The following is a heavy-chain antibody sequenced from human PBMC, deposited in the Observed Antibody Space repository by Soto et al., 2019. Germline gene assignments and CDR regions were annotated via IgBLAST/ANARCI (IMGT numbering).Heavy chain of an antibody. V-gene: IGHV3-53*01. Sequence: GGSLRLSCAASGFIVSSNDMSWVRQAPGKGLEWVSVIYSGGNTYYADSVKGRFTISRDNSKNTLYLQMNSLRADDTGVYYCARAYNYVPSWFDPWGQGTLVTVSS. CDR2: IYSGGNT. CDR3: ARAYNYVPSWFDP. D-gene: IGHD3-10*02. CDR1: GFIVSSND. J-gene: IGHJ5*02.